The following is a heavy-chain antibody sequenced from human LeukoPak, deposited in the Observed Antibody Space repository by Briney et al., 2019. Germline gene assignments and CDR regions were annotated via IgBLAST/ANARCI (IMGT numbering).Heavy chain of an antibody. CDR3: ARLHSAIYYGDAFDI. D-gene: IGHD1-26*01. CDR1: GFTFSSYW. J-gene: IGHJ3*02. CDR2: IKEDGSEK. V-gene: IGHV3-7*03. Sequence: GGSLRLSCAVSGFTFSSYWMTWVRQASGKGLKWVAKIKEDGSEKYYVDSVKGRFTVSRDNVKNSLFLQMNSLRAEDTAAYYCARLHSAIYYGDAFDIWGQGTMVTVSS.